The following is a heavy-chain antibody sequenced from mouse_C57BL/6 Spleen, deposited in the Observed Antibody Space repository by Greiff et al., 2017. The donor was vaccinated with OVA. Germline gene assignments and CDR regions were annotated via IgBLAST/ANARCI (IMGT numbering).Heavy chain of an antibody. D-gene: IGHD4-1*01. Sequence: QVTLKESGPGILQSSQTLSLTCSFSGFSLSTSGMGVSWIRQPSGQGLEWLAHIYWDDDKRYNPSLKSRITISKDTSRNQVFLKITRVDTADTATYYGARRTGTFYAMDYWGQGTSVTVSS. CDR1: GFSLSTSGMG. CDR3: ARRTGTFYAMDY. V-gene: IGHV8-12*01. J-gene: IGHJ4*01. CDR2: IYWDDDK.